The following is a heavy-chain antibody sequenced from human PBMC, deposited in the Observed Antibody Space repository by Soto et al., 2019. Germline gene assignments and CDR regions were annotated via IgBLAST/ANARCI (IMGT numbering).Heavy chain of an antibody. CDR3: ARVGSEFWSGWVDY. CDR1: GGSISSGGYY. J-gene: IGHJ4*02. Sequence: QVQLQESGPGLLKPSQTLSLTCTVSGGSISSGGYYWSWIRQHPGKGLEWIGYIYYSGSTYYNPSLKSRVTISVDTSKNQFYLKLSSVTAAATAVYYCARVGSEFWSGWVDYWGQGTLVTVSS. D-gene: IGHD3-3*01. CDR2: IYYSGST. V-gene: IGHV4-31*03.